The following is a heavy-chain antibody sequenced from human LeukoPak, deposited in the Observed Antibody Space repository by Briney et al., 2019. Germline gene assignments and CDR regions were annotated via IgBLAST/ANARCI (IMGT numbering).Heavy chain of an antibody. D-gene: IGHD2-8*02. V-gene: IGHV3-30*03. Sequence: GRSLRLSCTASGFTFSGYGMHWVRQAPGMGLELVAIISYDGSNTFYGDSVKGRFTISRDNSKKTLYLQMNSLRTEDTAVYYCARDQTAVTGVWGTIDYWGQGTLVTVSS. CDR2: ISYDGSNT. CDR1: GFTFSGYG. J-gene: IGHJ4*02. CDR3: ARDQTAVTGVWGTIDY.